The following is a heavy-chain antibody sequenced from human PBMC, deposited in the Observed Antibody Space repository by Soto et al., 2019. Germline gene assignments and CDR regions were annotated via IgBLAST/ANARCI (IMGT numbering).Heavy chain of an antibody. V-gene: IGHV3-23*01. CDR2: ISGNAHTT. CDR3: AKSSQYQLHHQHGMDV. Sequence: EVQLLESGGGLIQPGGSLRLSCAASGFTFSTYAMTWVRQAPGKGLEWVSVISGNAHTTYYADSVKGRFTISRDNSKNTLYLQMNSLTPEDTAVYYCAKSSQYQLHHQHGMDVWGQGTTVTVSS. D-gene: IGHD2-2*01. CDR1: GFTFSTYA. J-gene: IGHJ6*02.